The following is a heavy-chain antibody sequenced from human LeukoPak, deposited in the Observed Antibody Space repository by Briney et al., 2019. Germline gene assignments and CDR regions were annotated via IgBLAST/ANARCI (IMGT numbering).Heavy chain of an antibody. CDR2: IYHTGSA. D-gene: IGHD2-2*01. CDR1: WFSFSRGHH. V-gene: IGHV4-38-2*01. J-gene: IGHJ4*02. Sequence: SETLSPPRSVSWFSFSRGHHWGWIPAPPGKGVEGISNIYHTGSAHYNPSLKSRVTISVDTSKNQFSLKLSSVTAAGTAVYYCARYCTSTTCILRGFDYWGQGTLVTVSS. CDR3: ARYCTSTTCILRGFDY.